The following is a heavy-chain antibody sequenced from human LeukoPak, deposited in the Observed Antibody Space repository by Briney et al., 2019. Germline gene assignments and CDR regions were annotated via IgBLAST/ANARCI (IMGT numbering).Heavy chain of an antibody. J-gene: IGHJ4*02. Sequence: GGSLRLSCAASGFTFSDYYMGWIRQAPGKGLEWVSYISSSGSTIYYAGSVKGRFTISRDNAKNSLYLQMNSLRAEDTAVYYCARDRDSSSWSGGYWGQGTLVTVSS. CDR3: ARDRDSSSWSGGY. CDR1: GFTFSDYY. CDR2: ISSSGSTI. V-gene: IGHV3-11*01. D-gene: IGHD6-13*01.